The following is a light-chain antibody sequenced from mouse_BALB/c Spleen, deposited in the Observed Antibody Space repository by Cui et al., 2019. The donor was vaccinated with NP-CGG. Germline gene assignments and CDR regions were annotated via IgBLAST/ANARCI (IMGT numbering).Light chain of an antibody. CDR1: TGAVTTSNY. J-gene: IGLJ1*01. CDR3: TLWYSNHWV. CDR2: GTN. V-gene: IGLV1*01. Sequence: QAVVKQESAITTSPGETVTLTCRSSTGAVTTSNYANWVQEKPDHLFTGLIGGTNNRVPGIPARFSGSLIGDKAALTITGAQTEDEAIYFCTLWYSNHWVFGGGTKLTVL.